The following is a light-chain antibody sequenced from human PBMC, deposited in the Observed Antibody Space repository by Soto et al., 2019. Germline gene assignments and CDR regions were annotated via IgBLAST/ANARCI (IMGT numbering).Light chain of an antibody. CDR3: QQSYSTPT. Sequence: DIQVTQSPSSLSASVGDGVTITCRASQTISSWLAWYQQKPGKAPKLLIYAASSLQSGVPSRFSGSGSGTDFTLTISSLQPEDFATYYCQQSYSTPTFGQGTKVDIK. V-gene: IGKV1-39*01. J-gene: IGKJ1*01. CDR1: QTISSW. CDR2: AAS.